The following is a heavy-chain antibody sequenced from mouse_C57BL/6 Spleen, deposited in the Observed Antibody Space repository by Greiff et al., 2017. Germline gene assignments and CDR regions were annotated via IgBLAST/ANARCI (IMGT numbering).Heavy chain of an antibody. CDR1: GYTFTSYW. Sequence: QVQLQQPGAELVRPGSSVKLSCKASGYTFTSYWMHWVKQRPIQGLEWIGNIDPSDSETNYNEKFKDKATLTVDKSSSTAYMQLSSLTSEDSAVYYVARWGDVDFDYWGRGTTLTVSA. V-gene: IGHV1-52*01. CDR3: ARWGDVDFDY. CDR2: IDPSDSET. J-gene: IGHJ2*01.